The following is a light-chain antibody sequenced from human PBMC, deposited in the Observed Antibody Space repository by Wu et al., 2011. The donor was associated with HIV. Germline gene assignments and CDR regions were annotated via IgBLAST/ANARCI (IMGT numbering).Light chain of an antibody. CDR1: QTISHL. Sequence: ATLSCRASQTISHLFSLVPTETWPGSQARHYDASHRATGIPARFSGSGSGTDFTLTISSLEAEDFAVYYCQQHNNWPLTFGQGTRLEIK. V-gene: IGKV3-11*01. CDR2: DAS. J-gene: IGKJ5*01. CDR3: QQHNNWPLT.